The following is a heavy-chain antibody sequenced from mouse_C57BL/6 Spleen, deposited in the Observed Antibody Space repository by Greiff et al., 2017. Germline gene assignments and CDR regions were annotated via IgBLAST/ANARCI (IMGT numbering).Heavy chain of an antibody. CDR1: GYAFTNYL. J-gene: IGHJ2*01. V-gene: IGHV1-54*01. D-gene: IGHD3-2*02. CDR2: INPGSGGT. Sequence: VKLMESGAELVRPGTSVKVSCKASGYAFTNYLIEWVKQRPVQGLEWIGVINPGSGGTNYNEKFKGKATLTADKSSSTAYMQLSSLTSEDSAVYFCAREDSGLFDYWGQGTTLTVSS. CDR3: AREDSGLFDY.